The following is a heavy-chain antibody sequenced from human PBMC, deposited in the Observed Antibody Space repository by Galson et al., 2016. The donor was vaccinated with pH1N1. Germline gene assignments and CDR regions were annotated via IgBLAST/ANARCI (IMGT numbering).Heavy chain of an antibody. J-gene: IGHJ4*02. V-gene: IGHV3-33*01. CDR1: GFTFSSHG. D-gene: IGHD2-15*01. CDR2: IWYDGISK. Sequence: LRLSCATSGFTFSSHGMHWVRQAPGKGLEWVAVIWYDGISKDYGDSGKGRFTTSRDNAENSVYLQMNSLRVDDTAVYYCVREIGGGRAYWGQGTLVTVSS. CDR3: VREIGGGRAY.